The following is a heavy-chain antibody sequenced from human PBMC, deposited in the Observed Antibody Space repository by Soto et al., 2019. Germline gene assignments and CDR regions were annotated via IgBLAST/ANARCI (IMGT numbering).Heavy chain of an antibody. CDR2: IYYSGST. V-gene: IGHV4-59*08. D-gene: IGHD2-2*01. CDR3: ARHVPYCSDTSHCAYGMDV. J-gene: IGHJ6*02. Sequence: QVQLQESGPGLVKPSETLSLTCTVSGGSISSYYWSWIRQPPGKGLEWIGYIYYSGSTNYNPSLKSRVTISVDTSTTQFSLTLSSVTAADTAVYYCARHVPYCSDTSHCAYGMDVWGQGTTVTVSS. CDR1: GGSISSYY.